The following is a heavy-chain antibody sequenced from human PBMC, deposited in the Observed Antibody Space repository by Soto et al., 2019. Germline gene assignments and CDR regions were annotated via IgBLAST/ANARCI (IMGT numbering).Heavy chain of an antibody. CDR3: AKDQTEPIPNGGTFDY. D-gene: IGHD3-16*01. CDR1: GFTFSSYA. J-gene: IGHJ4*02. CDR2: ISGSGGST. V-gene: IGHV3-23*01. Sequence: GGSLRLSCAASGFTFSSYAMSWVRQAPGKGLEWVSAISGSGGSTYYADSVKGRFTISRDNSKNTLYLQMNSLRAEDTAVYYCAKDQTEPIPNGGTFDYWGQGTLVTVSS.